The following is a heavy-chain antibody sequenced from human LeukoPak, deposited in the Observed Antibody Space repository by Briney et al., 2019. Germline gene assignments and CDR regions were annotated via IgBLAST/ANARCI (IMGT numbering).Heavy chain of an antibody. V-gene: IGHV3-30-3*01. CDR2: ISYDGSNK. Sequence: GRSLRLPCAASGFTFSSYAMHWVGQAPGEGLEWVAVISYDGSNKYYADSVKGRFTISRDNSKNTLYLQMNSLRAEDTAVYYCARDRSYSRSSLDAFDIWGQGTMVTVSS. J-gene: IGHJ3*02. CDR1: GFTFSSYA. CDR3: ARDRSYSRSSLDAFDI. D-gene: IGHD6-6*01.